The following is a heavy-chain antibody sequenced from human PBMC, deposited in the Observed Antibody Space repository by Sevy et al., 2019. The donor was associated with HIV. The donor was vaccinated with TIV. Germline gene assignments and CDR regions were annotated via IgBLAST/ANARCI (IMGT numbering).Heavy chain of an antibody. D-gene: IGHD1-26*01. Sequence: SETLSLTCTVSGGSITSLYWNWIRQPPGMGLEWIANIYYNGHINYNPSLKSRVTVSLDTSKNQFSLRLSSVTAADTAMYYCAGENAWGRGYSWGQGTLVTVSS. CDR3: AGENAWGRGYS. CDR2: IYYNGHI. CDR1: GGSITSLY. V-gene: IGHV4-59*08. J-gene: IGHJ4*02.